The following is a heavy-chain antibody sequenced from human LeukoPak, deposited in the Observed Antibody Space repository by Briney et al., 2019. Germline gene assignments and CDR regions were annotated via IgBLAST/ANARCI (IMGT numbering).Heavy chain of an antibody. CDR1: GFTFSDFW. Sequence: GGSLRLSCEASGFTFSDFWMTWIRQPPGQGLEWVAHIKQDGSERKYVDSVKGRFTVSRDNPKNTLYLQMNSLRAEDTAVYYCAKQRDYYDSSGYYRGYYFDYWGQGTLVTVSS. CDR3: AKQRDYYDSSGYYRGYYFDY. V-gene: IGHV3-7*03. J-gene: IGHJ4*02. CDR2: IKQDGSER. D-gene: IGHD3-22*01.